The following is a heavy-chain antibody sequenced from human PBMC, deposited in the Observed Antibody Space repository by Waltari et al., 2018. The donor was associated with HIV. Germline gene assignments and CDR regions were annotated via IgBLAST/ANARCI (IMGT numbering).Heavy chain of an antibody. CDR2: ISSSDSI. D-gene: IGHD2-2*01. V-gene: IGHV3-53*02. CDR1: GFSVSSVS. CDR3: ARGPLKYASSAGWYDP. Sequence: QLVETGGGLIQPGGSLRLSCTASGFSVSSVSMSWVRQAPGKGLVGVSFISSSDSIYYADSVKGRFTISRDSSKNTLFLQMNSLTAEDTAVYYCARGPLKYASSAGWYDPWGQGTLVTVSS. J-gene: IGHJ5*02.